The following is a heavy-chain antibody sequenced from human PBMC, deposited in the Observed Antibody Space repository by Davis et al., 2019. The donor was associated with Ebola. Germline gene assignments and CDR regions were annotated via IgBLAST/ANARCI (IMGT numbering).Heavy chain of an antibody. D-gene: IGHD4-23*01. V-gene: IGHV4-34*01. CDR1: GGSFSGYY. Sequence: MPSETLSLTCAVYGGSFSGYYWSWIRQPPGKGLEWIGEISHRGSTNYNPSLKSRVIISVDTSKNQFSPKLTSVTAADTAVYYCARGNLPDYGGHSDSWGQGSLVTVSS. J-gene: IGHJ5*01. CDR3: ARGNLPDYGGHSDS. CDR2: ISHRGST.